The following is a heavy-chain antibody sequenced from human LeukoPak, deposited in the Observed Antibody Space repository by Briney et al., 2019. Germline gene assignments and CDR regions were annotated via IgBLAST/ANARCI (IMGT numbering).Heavy chain of an antibody. D-gene: IGHD3-9*01. CDR2: ISGSGGST. J-gene: IGHJ3*02. CDR3: ANKLRYFDWFDAFDI. CDR1: GFTFSSYA. V-gene: IGHV3-23*01. Sequence: GGSLRLSCAASGFTFSSYAMSWVRQAPGKGLEWVSAISGSGGSTYYADSVKGRFTIPRDNSKNTLYLQMNSLRAEDTAVYYCANKLRYFDWFDAFDIWGQGTMVTVSS.